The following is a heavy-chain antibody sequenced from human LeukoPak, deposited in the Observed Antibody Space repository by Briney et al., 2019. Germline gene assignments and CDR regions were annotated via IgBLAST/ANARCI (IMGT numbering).Heavy chain of an antibody. CDR3: ARELPYYYGSGIGEAWFDP. CDR1: GFTSSSYE. V-gene: IGHV3-48*03. D-gene: IGHD3-10*01. CDR2: ISSTGSTI. Sequence: GGSLRLSCAASGFTSSSYEMNWVRQAPGKGLEWVSYISSTGSTIYYADSVKGRFTISRDNAKNSLYLQMNSLRVEDTAVYYCARELPYYYGSGIGEAWFDPWGQGTLVTVSS. J-gene: IGHJ5*02.